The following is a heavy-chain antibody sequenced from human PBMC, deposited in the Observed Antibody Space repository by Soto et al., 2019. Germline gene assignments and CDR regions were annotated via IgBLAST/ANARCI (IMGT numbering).Heavy chain of an antibody. Sequence: QVQLVQSGAEVKKPGSSVKVSCKASGGTFSSYAISWVRQAPGQGLEWMGGIIPIFGTANYAQKFQGRVTITADASTSTAYMELSSLRAEDTAVYYCARDIVVVVAAYYYYYGMDVWGQGTTVTVSS. D-gene: IGHD2-15*01. CDR3: ARDIVVVVAAYYYYYGMDV. J-gene: IGHJ6*02. V-gene: IGHV1-69*12. CDR1: GGTFSSYA. CDR2: IIPIFGTA.